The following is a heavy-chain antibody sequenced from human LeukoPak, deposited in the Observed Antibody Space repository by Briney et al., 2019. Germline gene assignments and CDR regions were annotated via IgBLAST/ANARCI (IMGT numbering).Heavy chain of an antibody. CDR2: ITAIGTST. D-gene: IGHD2-15*01. CDR3: ASGTLEYCSGGTCYPFDC. CDR1: GLTFSKYA. J-gene: IGHJ4*02. Sequence: GGSLRLSCAASGLTFSKYAMSWVRQAPGKRLEWISAITAIGTSTYHADSVKGRFTISRENSKNTLFLQMNRLRAEDTAVYYCASGTLEYCSGGTCYPFDCWGKGTLVTVSS. V-gene: IGHV3-23*01.